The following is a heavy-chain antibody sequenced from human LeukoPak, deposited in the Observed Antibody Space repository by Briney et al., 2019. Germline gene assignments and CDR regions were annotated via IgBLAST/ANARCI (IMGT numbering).Heavy chain of an antibody. CDR1: GYTFTDYY. CDR3: AREDSAWYVDY. J-gene: IGHJ4*02. CDR2: INPNSAGT. V-gene: IGHV1-2*02. Sequence: ASVKVSCKASGYTFTDYYMHWVRQAPGQGLEWMGSINPNSAGTNYAQKFEGRVTMTRDTSIRTAFLELRRLRSDDTAVYYCAREDSAWYVDYWGQGTLVTVSS. D-gene: IGHD6-19*01.